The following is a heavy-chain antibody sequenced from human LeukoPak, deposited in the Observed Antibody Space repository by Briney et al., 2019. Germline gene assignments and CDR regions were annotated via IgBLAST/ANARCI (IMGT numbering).Heavy chain of an antibody. CDR2: ISSSSSYI. Sequence: GGSLRLSCAASGFTFSSYSMNWVRQAPGKGLEWVSSISSSSSYIYYADSVKGRFTTSRDNAKNSLYLQMNSLRAEDTAVYYCARDLTPSAFDIWGQGKMVTVSS. CDR3: ARDLTPSAFDI. D-gene: IGHD1-14*01. J-gene: IGHJ3*02. V-gene: IGHV3-21*01. CDR1: GFTFSSYS.